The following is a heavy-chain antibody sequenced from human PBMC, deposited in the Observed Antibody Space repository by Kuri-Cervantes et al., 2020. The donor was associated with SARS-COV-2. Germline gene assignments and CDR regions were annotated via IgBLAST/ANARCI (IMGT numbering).Heavy chain of an antibody. J-gene: IGHJ6*02. CDR2: ISYDGSNK. Sequence: GGSLRLSCAASGFTFSSYAMHWVRQAPGKGLEWVAVISYDGSNKYYADSVKGRFTISRDNSKNTLYLQMNSLRAEDTAVYYCARGNYYDSSGYFYYYGMDVWGQGTTVPSP. D-gene: IGHD3-22*01. CDR1: GFTFSSYA. V-gene: IGHV3-30-3*01. CDR3: ARGNYYDSSGYFYYYGMDV.